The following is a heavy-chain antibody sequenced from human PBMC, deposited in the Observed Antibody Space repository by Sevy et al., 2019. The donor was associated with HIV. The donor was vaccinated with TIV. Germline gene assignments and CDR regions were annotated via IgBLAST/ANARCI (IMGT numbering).Heavy chain of an antibody. CDR2: INPNSGGT. V-gene: IGHV1-2*02. CDR1: GYTFTGYY. D-gene: IGHD2-15*01. Sequence: ASVKVSCKASGYTFTGYYMHWVRQAPGQGLEWMGWINPNSGGTKYAQKFQGRVTMTRDTSISTAYMELSRLRSDDTAVYHCAKERVYCSGGTCKPGGWFDPWGQATLVTVSS. CDR3: AKERVYCSGGTCKPGGWFDP. J-gene: IGHJ5*02.